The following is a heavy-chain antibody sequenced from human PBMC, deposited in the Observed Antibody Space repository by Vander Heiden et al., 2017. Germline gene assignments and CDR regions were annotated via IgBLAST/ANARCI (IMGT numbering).Heavy chain of an antibody. Sequence: EVQLVESGGGLVQPGGSLRLSCAAPGFTFSSYEMNWVRQAPGKGLEWVSYISSSGSTIYYADSVKGRFTISRDNAKNSLYLQMNSLRAEDTAVYYCARAGDNIVVVVAALYGMDVWGQGTTVTVSS. D-gene: IGHD2-15*01. CDR3: ARAGDNIVVVVAALYGMDV. CDR2: ISSSGSTI. V-gene: IGHV3-48*03. CDR1: GFTFSSYE. J-gene: IGHJ6*02.